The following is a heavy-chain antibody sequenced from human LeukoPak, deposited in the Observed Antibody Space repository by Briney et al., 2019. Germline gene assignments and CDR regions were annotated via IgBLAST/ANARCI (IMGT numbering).Heavy chain of an antibody. CDR2: IWYDGNNK. V-gene: IGHV3-33*08. CDR1: GFTFNTYD. CDR3: ARQRDDSFDL. J-gene: IGHJ3*01. Sequence: PGGSLRLSCAASGFTFNTYDMHWVRQAPGKGLEWAAVIWYDGNNKYYADSVKGRSTISRDNSKNTLYLQINSLRVDDTAVYYCARQRDDSFDLWGQGTMVTVSS.